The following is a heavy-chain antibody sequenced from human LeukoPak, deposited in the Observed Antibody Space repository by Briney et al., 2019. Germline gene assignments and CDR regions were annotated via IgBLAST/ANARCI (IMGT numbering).Heavy chain of an antibody. D-gene: IGHD3-16*01. CDR1: GYNFTIYW. CDR3: AIFDFLFGEIDNWFDP. CDR2: IYPGDSDT. J-gene: IGHJ5*02. Sequence: GESLQISCKGSGYNFTIYWIGWVRRLPGKGLEWMGIIYPGDSDTRYSPSFQGQGTISDDKSFSTAYRQWGSLKASGTAMYYCAIFDFLFGEIDNWFDPWGQGTQVTVSS. V-gene: IGHV5-51*01.